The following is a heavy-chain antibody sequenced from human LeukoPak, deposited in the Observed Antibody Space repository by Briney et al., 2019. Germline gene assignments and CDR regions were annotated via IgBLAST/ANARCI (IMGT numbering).Heavy chain of an antibody. V-gene: IGHV4-61*02. D-gene: IGHD1-26*01. CDR1: GDSISSGDYY. J-gene: IGHJ4*02. CDR2: ISSSGST. Sequence: PSETLSLTCTVSGDSISSGDYYWSWIRQPAGKGLEWIGRISSSGSTNYNPSLKSRVTISVDTSKNQFSLKVTSVTAADTAVYYCARHSAEREFDYWGQGTLVTVSS. CDR3: ARHSAEREFDY.